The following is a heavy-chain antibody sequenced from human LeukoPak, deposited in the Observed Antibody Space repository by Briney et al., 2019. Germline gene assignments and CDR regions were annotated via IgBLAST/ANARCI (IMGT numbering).Heavy chain of an antibody. CDR2: ISSNGGRT. V-gene: IGHV3-64*01. CDR1: GFTFRSYG. Sequence: GGSLRLSCAASGFTFRSYGMHWVRQAPGKGMEYVSAISSNGGRTYYANSVKGRFTISRDNSRNTLYLQMGSLRAEDMAVYYCATYYYDSGGFHFHHWGQGTLVTVSS. CDR3: ATYYYDSGGFHFHH. J-gene: IGHJ1*01. D-gene: IGHD3-22*01.